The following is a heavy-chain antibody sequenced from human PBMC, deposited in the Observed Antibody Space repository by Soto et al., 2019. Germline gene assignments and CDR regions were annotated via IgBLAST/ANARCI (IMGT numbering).Heavy chain of an antibody. CDR1: GYTFTSYG. V-gene: IGHV1-18*01. CDR3: VRMEAGITFVGVIVGSFDT. Sequence: GASVKVSCKASGYTFTSYGISWVRQAPGQGLERMGWISAYNGNTNYAQKLQGRVTMTTDTSTSTAYMELRSLRSDETAVYYCVRMEAGITFVGVIVGSFDTWGHGTLVTVSS. D-gene: IGHD3-16*02. J-gene: IGHJ3*02. CDR2: ISAYNGNT.